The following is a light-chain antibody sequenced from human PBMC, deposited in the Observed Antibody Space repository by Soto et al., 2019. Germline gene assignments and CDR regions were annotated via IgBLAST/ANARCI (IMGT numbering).Light chain of an antibody. CDR2: DVS. V-gene: IGLV2-11*01. CDR1: SSDVGGYNY. J-gene: IGLJ1*01. Sequence: QSVLTQPRSVSGSPGQSVTISCTGTSSDVGGYNYLSWYQQHPGKAPKLMIHDVSQRPSGVPDRFSGSKSGNTAYLTISGLQAEDEADYYCSSYAGISNYVFGTGTKLTVL. CDR3: SSYAGISNYV.